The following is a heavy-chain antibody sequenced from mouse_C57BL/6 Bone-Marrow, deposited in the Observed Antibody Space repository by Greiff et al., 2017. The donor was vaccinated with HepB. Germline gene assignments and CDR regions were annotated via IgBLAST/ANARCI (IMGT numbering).Heavy chain of an antibody. D-gene: IGHD1-1*01. CDR2: IRLKSDNYAT. V-gene: IGHV6-3*01. J-gene: IGHJ1*03. CDR1: GFTFSNYW. CDR3: TTLITTVPWYFDV. Sequence: EVHLVESGGGLVQPGGSMKLSCVASGFTFSNYWMNWVRQSPEKGLEWVAQIRLKSDNYATHYAESVKGRFTISRDDSKSSVYLQMNNLRAEDTGIYYCTTLITTVPWYFDVWGTGTTVTVSS.